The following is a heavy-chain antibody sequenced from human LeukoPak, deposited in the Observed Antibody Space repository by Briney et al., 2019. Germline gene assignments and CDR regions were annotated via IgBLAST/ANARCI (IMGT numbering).Heavy chain of an antibody. CDR3: ARILGEFSLPDY. CDR2: IKEDGSEK. V-gene: IGHV3-7*01. Sequence: GGSLRLSCAASGFTFSSYGMHWVRQAPGKGLQWVANIKEDGSEKYYVDSVKGRFTISRDNAMNSLYLQMNSLRAEDTGVYFCARILGEFSLPDYWGQGTLVTVSS. J-gene: IGHJ4*02. D-gene: IGHD3-16*01. CDR1: GFTFSSYG.